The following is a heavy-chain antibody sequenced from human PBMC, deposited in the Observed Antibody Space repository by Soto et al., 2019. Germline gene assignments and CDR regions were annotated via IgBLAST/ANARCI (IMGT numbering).Heavy chain of an antibody. Sequence: EVQLLESGGGLVQPGGSLRLSCAASGFTFRSYAMSWVPQAPGKGLEWVSAISGSGGSTYYADSVKGRFTISRDNSKNTLYLQMNSLRAEDTDVYYCAKNPYSGGWYGDYWVQGTLVTVSS. D-gene: IGHD6-19*01. CDR2: ISGSGGST. V-gene: IGHV3-23*01. J-gene: IGHJ4*02. CDR1: GFTFRSYA. CDR3: AKNPYSGGWYGDY.